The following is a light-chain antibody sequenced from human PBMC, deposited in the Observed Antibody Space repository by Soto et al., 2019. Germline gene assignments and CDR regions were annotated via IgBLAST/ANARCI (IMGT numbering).Light chain of an antibody. V-gene: IGKV1-33*01. CDR1: HDISTY. J-gene: IGKJ4*01. CDR2: GPS. Sequence: DIEVTQSPSSLSASVGDRVTITCRASHDISTYLTWYQHESGKAPKLLIYGPSILEPGVPSRFSGSESGTIFTLTISGLQPEDIATYFCQQYEDLPPTFGGGTRLEIK. CDR3: QQYEDLPPT.